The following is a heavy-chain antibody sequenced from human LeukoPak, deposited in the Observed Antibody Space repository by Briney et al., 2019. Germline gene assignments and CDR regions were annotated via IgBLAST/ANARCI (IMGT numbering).Heavy chain of an antibody. J-gene: IGHJ3*02. CDR3: ARAHPLMITFGGPAFDI. V-gene: IGHV4-30-4*01. Sequence: SETLSLTCTVSGGSISSGDYYWSWIRQPPGKGLEWIGYIYYSGSTYYNPSLKSRVTISVDTSKNQFSLKLSSVTAADTAVYYCARAHPLMITFGGPAFDIWGQGQWSPSLQ. D-gene: IGHD3-16*01. CDR2: IYYSGST. CDR1: GGSISSGDYY.